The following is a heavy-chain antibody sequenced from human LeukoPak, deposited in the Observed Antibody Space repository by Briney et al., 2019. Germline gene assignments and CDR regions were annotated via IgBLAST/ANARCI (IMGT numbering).Heavy chain of an antibody. J-gene: IGHJ4*02. CDR3: AGSQYDILTGTFDY. CDR2: IYYSGIT. D-gene: IGHD3-9*01. V-gene: IGHV4-59*08. Sequence: PSETLSLTCTVSGGSITRYYWSWTRQPPGKGLEWIGYIYYSGITNYSPSLKSRVTIPVDTSKNQFSLKVSSMTAADTAVYYCAGSQYDILTGTFDYWGQGALVTVSS. CDR1: GGSITRYY.